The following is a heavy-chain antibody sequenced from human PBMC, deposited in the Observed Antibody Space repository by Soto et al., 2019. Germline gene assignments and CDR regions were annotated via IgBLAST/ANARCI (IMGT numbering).Heavy chain of an antibody. J-gene: IGHJ6*02. CDR1: GYTFTRYY. D-gene: IGHD2-2*03. V-gene: IGHV1-46*01. CDR3: ARSLDIVVAPAARGDPGIAAAGRYYYYGMDV. CDR2: INPSGGST. Sequence: ASVKVSCKASGYTFTRYYIHWVRQAPGQGLEWMGIINPSGGSTSYAQKFQGRVTMTRDTSTSTVYMELSSLRSEDTAVYYCARSLDIVVAPAARGDPGIAAAGRYYYYGMDVWGQGTTVTV.